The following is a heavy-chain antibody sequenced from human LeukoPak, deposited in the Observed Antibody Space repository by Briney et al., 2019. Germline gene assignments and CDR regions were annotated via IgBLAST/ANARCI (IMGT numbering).Heavy chain of an antibody. Sequence: PGGSLRLSCAASGFTFSSYWMTWVRQAPGKGLEWLSVIYTGGSVYSADSVKGRFTISRDYPENTVYLQMNSLTVEDTAVYYCARGLGMNYGGYCTGGSCPVYWGQGILVTVSS. D-gene: IGHD2-15*01. V-gene: IGHV3-66*01. CDR1: GFTFSSYW. J-gene: IGHJ4*02. CDR2: IYTGGSV. CDR3: ARGLGMNYGGYCTGGSCPVY.